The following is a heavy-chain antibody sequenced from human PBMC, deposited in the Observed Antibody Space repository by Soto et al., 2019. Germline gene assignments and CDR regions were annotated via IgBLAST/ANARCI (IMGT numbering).Heavy chain of an antibody. J-gene: IGHJ5*02. Sequence: GGSLRLSFAASGFTFSSYWMHWVRQAPGKGLVWVSRINSDGSSTSYADSVKGRFTISRDNAKNTLYLQMNSLRAEDTAVYYCAREVYYYASSGHPNWFDPWGQGTLVTVSS. V-gene: IGHV3-74*01. CDR3: AREVYYYASSGHPNWFDP. D-gene: IGHD3-22*01. CDR1: GFTFSSYW. CDR2: INSDGSST.